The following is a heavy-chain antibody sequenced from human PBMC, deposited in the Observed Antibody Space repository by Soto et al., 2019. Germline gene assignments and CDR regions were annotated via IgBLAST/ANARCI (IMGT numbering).Heavy chain of an antibody. V-gene: IGHV4-59*12. CDR1: GGSITCCY. CDR2: IYYSGNT. CDR3: ARALYGSGVLDV. D-gene: IGHD3-10*01. Sequence: LSLTCNVSGGSITCCYWSCIRQPPGKGLEWIGNIYYSGNTKYNPSLKSRVTISVDTSKNQFSLKLSSVTAADTAVYYCARALYGSGVLDVWGQGTTIPVSS. J-gene: IGHJ6*02.